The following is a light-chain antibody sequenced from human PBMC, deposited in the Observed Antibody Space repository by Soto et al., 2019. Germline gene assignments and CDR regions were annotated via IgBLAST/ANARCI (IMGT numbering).Light chain of an antibody. V-gene: IGKV1-13*02. Sequence: AIQLTQSPSSLSASVGDRVTITCRASQGISSALAWYQQRPGKAPKLLIYDVSSLESGVPSRYSGSGSGTDFTLTISGLHPEDFTTYYCQQFKPYPFTFGPGTKVDIK. CDR3: QQFKPYPFT. CDR1: QGISSA. CDR2: DVS. J-gene: IGKJ3*01.